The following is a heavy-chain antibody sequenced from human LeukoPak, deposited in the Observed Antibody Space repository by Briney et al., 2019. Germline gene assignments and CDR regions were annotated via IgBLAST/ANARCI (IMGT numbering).Heavy chain of an antibody. CDR1: GFTFSTYW. CDR3: ARDPPGGYYYGMDV. Sequence: GGSLRLSCEASGFTFSTYWMHWVRQAPGKGLVWVSHINNDGSSTNYADSVKGRFTISRDNAKNTLYLQMNSLRAEDTAVYYCARDPPGGYYYGMDVWGQGTTVTVSS. J-gene: IGHJ6*02. CDR2: INNDGSST. D-gene: IGHD1-14*01. V-gene: IGHV3-74*01.